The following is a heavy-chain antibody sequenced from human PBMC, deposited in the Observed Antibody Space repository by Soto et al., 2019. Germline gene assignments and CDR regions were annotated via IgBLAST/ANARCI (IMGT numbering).Heavy chain of an antibody. J-gene: IGHJ6*02. CDR2: INPSGGST. CDR3: ARDIAARPILSYYYYGMDV. D-gene: IGHD6-6*01. V-gene: IGHV1-46*01. CDR1: GYSFTSCY. Sequence: SVNVSCKASGYSFTSCYLHCVRPAPGQGLEWMGIINPSGGSTSYAQKFQGRVTMTRDKSTSTVYMELSSLRSEDTAVYYCARDIAARPILSYYYYGMDVWGQGTTVTVSS.